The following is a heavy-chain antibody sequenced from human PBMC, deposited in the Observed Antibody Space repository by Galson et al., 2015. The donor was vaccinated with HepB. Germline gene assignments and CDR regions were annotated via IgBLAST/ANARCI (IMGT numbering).Heavy chain of an antibody. CDR3: ARALLPGYSYGYNRDY. D-gene: IGHD5-18*01. CDR1: GGSISSYY. J-gene: IGHJ4*02. V-gene: IGHV4-59*01. Sequence: TLSLTCTVSGGSISSYYWSWIRQPPGKGLEWIGYIYYSGSTNYNPSLKSRVTISVDTSKNQFSLKLSSVTAADTAVYYCARALLPGYSYGYNRDYWGQGTLVTVSS. CDR2: IYYSGST.